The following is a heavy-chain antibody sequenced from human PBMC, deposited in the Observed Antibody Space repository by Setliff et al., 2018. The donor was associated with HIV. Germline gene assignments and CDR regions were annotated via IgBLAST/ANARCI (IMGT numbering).Heavy chain of an antibody. Sequence: PSETLSLTCAVSGGSISSRDWWSWVRQPPGKGLEWIGEINHSGSANYNPSLKSRVTVSVDTSKNQFSLHLNSVTAADTAVYYCATILVYGVYKWFNPWGQGTLVTVSS. CDR3: ATILVYGVYKWFNP. CDR2: INHSGSA. J-gene: IGHJ5*02. V-gene: IGHV4-4*02. D-gene: IGHD3-3*01. CDR1: GGSISSRDW.